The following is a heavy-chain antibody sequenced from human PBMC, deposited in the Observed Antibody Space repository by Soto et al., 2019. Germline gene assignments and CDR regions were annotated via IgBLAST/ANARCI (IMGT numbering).Heavy chain of an antibody. CDR3: ANSVGVRGVIIGFWWGVGYGMDV. V-gene: IGHV3-30*18. CDR2: ISYDGSNK. J-gene: IGHJ6*02. CDR1: GFTFSSYG. Sequence: HPGGSLRLSCAASGFTFSSYGMHWVRQAPGKGLEWVAVISYDGSNKYYADSVKGRFTISRDNSKNTLYLQMNSLRAEDTAVYYCANSVGVRGVIIGFWWGVGYGMDVWGQGTTVTVSS. D-gene: IGHD3-10*01.